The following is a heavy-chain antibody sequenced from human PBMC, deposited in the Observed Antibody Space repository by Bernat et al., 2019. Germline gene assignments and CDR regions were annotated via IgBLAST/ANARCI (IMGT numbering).Heavy chain of an antibody. Sequence: QVQLVESGGGVVQPGRSLRLSCAASGFTFSSYGMHWVRQAPGKGLEWVAVIWYDGSNKYYADSVKGRFTISRDNSKNTLYLQMNSLRAEDTAVYYCARELVVIAIDPLGFDYWGQGTLVTVSS. CDR3: ARELVVIAIDPLGFDY. J-gene: IGHJ4*02. D-gene: IGHD2-21*01. CDR1: GFTFSSYG. V-gene: IGHV3-33*01. CDR2: IWYDGSNK.